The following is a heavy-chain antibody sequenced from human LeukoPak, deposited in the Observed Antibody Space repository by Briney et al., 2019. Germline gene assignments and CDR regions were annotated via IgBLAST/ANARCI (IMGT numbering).Heavy chain of an antibody. Sequence: GGSLRLSCAASGFTFSDYYMSWIRQAPGKGLEWVSYISSSGSTIYYADSVKGRFTISRDNAKNSLYLQMNSLRAEDTAVYYCARDGDCYDSSGYYYVHYFDYWGQGTLVTVSS. V-gene: IGHV3-11*01. CDR1: GFTFSDYY. CDR2: ISSSGSTI. J-gene: IGHJ4*02. D-gene: IGHD3-22*01. CDR3: ARDGDCYDSSGYYYVHYFDY.